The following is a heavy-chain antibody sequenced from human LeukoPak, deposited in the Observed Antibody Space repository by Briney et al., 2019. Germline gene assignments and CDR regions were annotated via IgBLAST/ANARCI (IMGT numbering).Heavy chain of an antibody. D-gene: IGHD2-2*01. V-gene: IGHV3-23*01. Sequence: PGGSLRLSCAASGFTFSSYAMSWVRQAPGTGLERASAISGSGGSTYYADSVKGRFTISRDNSKNTLYLQMNSLRAEDTAVYYCAKWKYCSSTSCYLRSYWFDPWGQGTLVTVSS. CDR1: GFTFSSYA. J-gene: IGHJ5*02. CDR2: ISGSGGST. CDR3: AKWKYCSSTSCYLRSYWFDP.